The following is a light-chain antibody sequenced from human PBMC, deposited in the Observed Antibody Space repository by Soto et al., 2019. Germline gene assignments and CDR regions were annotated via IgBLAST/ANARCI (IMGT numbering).Light chain of an antibody. Sequence: EVVMTQSPATLSVSPGERATLSCRASQSVSSTLDWYQQKPGQAPRLLIYGASTRATGIPARFSGSGSGTKFTLTVSRLQSEDFAVYYWQQYSNWPLTFGGGTKVEIK. J-gene: IGKJ4*02. CDR1: QSVSST. V-gene: IGKV3-15*01. CDR3: QQYSNWPLT. CDR2: GAS.